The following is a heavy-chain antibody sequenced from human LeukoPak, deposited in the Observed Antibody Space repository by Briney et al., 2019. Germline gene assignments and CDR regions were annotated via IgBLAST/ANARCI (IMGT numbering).Heavy chain of an antibody. J-gene: IGHJ4*02. CDR3: ANLFEYSSSSADY. V-gene: IGHV1-18*01. D-gene: IGHD6-6*01. CDR1: GYTFTSYA. Sequence: GASVKASCKASGYTFTSYAISWVRQAPGQGLEWMGWISAYNGNTNYAQNLQGRVTMTTDTSTSTAYMELRSLRSDDTAVYYCANLFEYSSSSADYWGQGTLVTVSS. CDR2: ISAYNGNT.